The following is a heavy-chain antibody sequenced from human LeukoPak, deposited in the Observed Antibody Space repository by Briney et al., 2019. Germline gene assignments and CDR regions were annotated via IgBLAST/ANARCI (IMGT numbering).Heavy chain of an antibody. V-gene: IGHV4-34*01. D-gene: IGHD6-19*01. CDR1: GGSFSGYY. CDR2: INHSGST. Sequence: PSETLSLTCAVYGGSFSGYYWSWIRQPPVKVLEWIGEINHSGSTNYNPSLKSRVTISVDTSKNQFSLKLSSVTAADTAVYYCARGRRLAVPGTFLDYWGQGTLVTVSS. CDR3: ARGRRLAVPGTFLDY. J-gene: IGHJ4*02.